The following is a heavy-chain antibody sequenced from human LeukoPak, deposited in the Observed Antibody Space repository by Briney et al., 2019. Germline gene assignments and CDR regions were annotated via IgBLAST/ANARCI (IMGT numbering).Heavy chain of an antibody. V-gene: IGHV1-69*05. J-gene: IGHJ6*03. Sequence: SVKVSCKASGGTFSSYAISWVRQAPGQGLEWMGGIIPIFGTANYAQKFQGRVTITTDESTSTAYMELSSLRSEDTAVYYCARSQAVYAIHRSHYYYMDVWGKGTSVTVSS. CDR1: GGTFSSYA. CDR2: IIPIFGTA. D-gene: IGHD2-8*01. CDR3: ARSQAVYAIHRSHYYYMDV.